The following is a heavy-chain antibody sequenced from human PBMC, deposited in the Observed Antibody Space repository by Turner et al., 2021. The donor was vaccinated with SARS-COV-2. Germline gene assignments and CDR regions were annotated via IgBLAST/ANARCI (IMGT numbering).Heavy chain of an antibody. CDR2: ISDSGGST. CDR1: GFTFSSYA. CDR3: AKVASNPGDYFDY. J-gene: IGHJ4*02. Sequence: EVQLLESGGGLVQPGGSLRLSCAASGFTFSSYAMSWVRQAPGKGREWVSGISDSGGSTYYADSVKGRFTISRDNSKNTLYLQMNSLRAEDTAVYYCAKVASNPGDYFDYWGQGTLVTVSS. D-gene: IGHD4-17*01. V-gene: IGHV3-23*01.